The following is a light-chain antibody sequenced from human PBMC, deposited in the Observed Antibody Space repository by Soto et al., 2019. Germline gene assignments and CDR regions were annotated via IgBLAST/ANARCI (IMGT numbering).Light chain of an antibody. J-gene: IGKJ3*01. CDR3: QQANSFPFT. Sequence: DIQMTQAPPSVSASVGDRVTITCRASQGIDTWLAWYQQKPGKAPKLLIYAASNLQSGVPSRFSGSGSGTDFPRTISSLQPEDFATYYCQQANSFPFTFGPGTKVDIK. V-gene: IGKV1-12*01. CDR1: QGIDTW. CDR2: AAS.